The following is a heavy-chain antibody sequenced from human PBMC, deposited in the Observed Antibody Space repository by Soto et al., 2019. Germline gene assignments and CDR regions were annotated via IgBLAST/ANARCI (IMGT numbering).Heavy chain of an antibody. D-gene: IGHD2-15*01. CDR3: ARDIVVVVAATRVGWFDP. V-gene: IGHV4-39*02. Sequence: PSETLSLTCTVSGGSISSSSYYWGWIRQPPGKGLEWIGSIYYSGSTYYNPSLKSRVTISVDTSKNQFSLKLSSVTAADTAVYYFARDIVVVVAATRVGWFDPWGQGTLVTVSS. CDR2: IYYSGST. J-gene: IGHJ5*02. CDR1: GGSISSSSYY.